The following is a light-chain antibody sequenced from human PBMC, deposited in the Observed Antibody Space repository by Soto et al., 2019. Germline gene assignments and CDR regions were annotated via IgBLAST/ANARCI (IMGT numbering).Light chain of an antibody. CDR1: NSDVGGYNY. CDR2: DVI. J-gene: IGLJ1*01. Sequence: QSVLTQPASVSGSPGQSITICCTGTNSDVGGYNYVSWYQQYPGEAPKLMIYDVINRPSGVSNRFSGSKSGNTASLTISGLQAEDEADYYCGSYRTNSPYVFGTGTKLTVL. CDR3: GSYRTNSPYV. V-gene: IGLV2-14*01.